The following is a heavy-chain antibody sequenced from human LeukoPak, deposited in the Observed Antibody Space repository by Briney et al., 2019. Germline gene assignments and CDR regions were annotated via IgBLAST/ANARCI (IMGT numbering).Heavy chain of an antibody. V-gene: IGHV4-38-2*02. CDR1: GYSISNGFY. D-gene: IGHD6-13*01. Sequence: SETLSLTCTVSGYSISNGFYWGWIRQPPGKGLEWFGSIYHSGNTYYNPSLKSRVTISVDKSKNQFSLKLRSVTAADTAVYYCARDPRIAAASYFDFWGQGTLFTVSS. CDR3: ARDPRIAAASYFDF. CDR2: IYHSGNT. J-gene: IGHJ4*02.